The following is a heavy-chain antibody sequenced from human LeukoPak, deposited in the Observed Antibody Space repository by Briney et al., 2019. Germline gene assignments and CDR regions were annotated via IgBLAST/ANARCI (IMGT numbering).Heavy chain of an antibody. CDR3: AKNERYNWFDP. Sequence: SETLSLTCTVSGYSISSGYYWGWIRQPPGKGLEWIGSIYHSGSTYYNPSLKSRVTISVDTSKNQFSLDLSSVTAADTAIYYCAKNERYNWFDPWGQGTLVTVSS. J-gene: IGHJ5*02. V-gene: IGHV4-38-2*02. CDR1: GYSISSGYY. CDR2: IYHSGST.